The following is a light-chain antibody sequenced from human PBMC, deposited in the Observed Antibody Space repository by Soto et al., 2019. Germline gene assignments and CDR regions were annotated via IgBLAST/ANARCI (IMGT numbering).Light chain of an antibody. CDR1: SSNIGNNY. CDR3: GTWDSSLSAGGVV. CDR2: ENN. V-gene: IGLV1-51*02. Sequence: QAVVTQPPSVSAAPGQTVTISCSGSSSNIGNNYVSWYQQLPGTAPKLLIYENNKRPSGIPDRFSGSKSGTSATLGITGLQTGDEADYYCGTWDSSLSAGGVVFGGGTKVTVL. J-gene: IGLJ2*01.